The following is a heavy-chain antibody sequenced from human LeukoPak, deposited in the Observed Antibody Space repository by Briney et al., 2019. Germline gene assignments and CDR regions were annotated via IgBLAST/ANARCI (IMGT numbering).Heavy chain of an antibody. Sequence: SETLSLTCTVSGGSISSYYWSWIRQPAGKGLEWIGRIYTSGSTNYNPSLKSRVTMSVDTSKNQFSLKLSSVTAADTAVYYCARDFSDYSNYEGRDWGQGTLVTVSS. V-gene: IGHV4-4*07. CDR1: GGSISSYY. CDR2: IYTSGST. D-gene: IGHD4-11*01. J-gene: IGHJ4*02. CDR3: ARDFSDYSNYEGRD.